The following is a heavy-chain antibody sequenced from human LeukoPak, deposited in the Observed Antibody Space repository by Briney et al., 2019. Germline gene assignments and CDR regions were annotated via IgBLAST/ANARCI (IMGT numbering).Heavy chain of an antibody. CDR1: GGSFSGYY. V-gene: IGHV4-59*01. CDR2: IYYSGST. D-gene: IGHD6-13*01. CDR3: ARELSGRGYSSSWYYFDY. J-gene: IGHJ4*02. Sequence: SETLSLTCAVYGGSFSGYYWSWIRQPPGKGLEWIGYIYYSGSTNYNPSLKSRVTISVDTSKNQFSLKLSSVTAADTAVYYCARELSGRGYSSSWYYFDYWGQGTLVTVSS.